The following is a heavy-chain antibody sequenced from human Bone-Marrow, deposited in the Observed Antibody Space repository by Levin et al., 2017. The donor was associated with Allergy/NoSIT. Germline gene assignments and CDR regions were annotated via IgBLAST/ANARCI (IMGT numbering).Heavy chain of an antibody. J-gene: IGHJ3*02. CDR1: GFTFDDYA. CDR2: ISFNSISA. CDR3: VRPQRGFYYDILAAFDI. Sequence: GGSLRLSCAASGFTFDDYAMHWVRLAPGKGLEWVSGISFNSISAGYGESVKGRFTISRDNAKNLVYLQMNSLRTEDTALYYCVRPQRGFYYDILAAFDIWGQGTMVTVSS. V-gene: IGHV3-9*01. D-gene: IGHD3-16*01.